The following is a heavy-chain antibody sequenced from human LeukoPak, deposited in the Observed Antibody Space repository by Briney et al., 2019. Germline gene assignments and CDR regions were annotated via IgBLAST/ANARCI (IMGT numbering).Heavy chain of an antibody. J-gene: IGHJ4*02. CDR2: IDWDDDK. V-gene: IGHV2-70*18. Sequence: TLSLTCTVSGGSISGYNCDWVRQPAGKGLEWIARIDWDDDKYYSTSLKTRLTISKDTSKNQVVLTMTNMDPVDTATYYCARDKGNYFDYWGQGTLVTVSS. CDR3: ARDKGNYFDY. CDR1: GGSISGYNC.